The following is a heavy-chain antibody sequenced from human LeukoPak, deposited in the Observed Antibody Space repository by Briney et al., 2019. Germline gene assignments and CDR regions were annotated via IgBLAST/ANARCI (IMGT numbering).Heavy chain of an antibody. V-gene: IGHV3-21*01. CDR3: ATLSPDCSSTGCRDY. CDR2: ISSSSSYI. CDR1: GFTFSSYS. D-gene: IGHD2-2*01. J-gene: IGHJ4*02. Sequence: GGSLRLSCAASGFTFSSYSMNWVRQAPGKGLEWVSSISSSSSYIYYADSVKGRFTISRDNAKNSLYLQMNSLRAEDTAVYYCATLSPDCSSTGCRDYWGQGTLVTVSS.